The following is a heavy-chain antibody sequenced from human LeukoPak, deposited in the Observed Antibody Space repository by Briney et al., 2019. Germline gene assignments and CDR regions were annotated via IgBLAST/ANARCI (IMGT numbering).Heavy chain of an antibody. Sequence: QTSETLSLTCTVSGGSISTYYWSWIRQPPGKGLEWIGYIYYSGSTHYNPSLKSRVTISVDTSKNQFSLKLSSLTAADTAVYYCARATNYYDSSGYYPRPHFDYWGRGTLVTASS. CDR3: ARATNYYDSSGYYPRPHFDY. J-gene: IGHJ4*02. CDR2: IYYSGST. V-gene: IGHV4-59*01. D-gene: IGHD3-22*01. CDR1: GGSISTYY.